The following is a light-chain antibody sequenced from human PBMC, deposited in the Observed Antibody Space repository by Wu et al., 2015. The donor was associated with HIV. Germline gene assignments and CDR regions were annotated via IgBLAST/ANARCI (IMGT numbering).Light chain of an antibody. Sequence: EVVMTQSPATLSVSPGERVTLSCRASESVTMSVVWYQQKPGQAPRLLIYGATTRATGVPARFSGSASGTEFTLTISRLEPEDFAVYYCQQYVSSPWTFGEGTKVEFK. V-gene: IGKV3-15*01. CDR3: QQYVSSPWT. CDR2: GAT. CDR1: ESVTMS. J-gene: IGKJ1*01.